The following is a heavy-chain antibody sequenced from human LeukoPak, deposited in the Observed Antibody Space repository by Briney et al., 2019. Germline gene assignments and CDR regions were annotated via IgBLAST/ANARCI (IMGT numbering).Heavy chain of an antibody. CDR1: DGSISSSSYY. D-gene: IGHD4-17*01. Sequence: SETLSLTCTVSDGSISSSSYYWSWIRQPAGKGLEWIGRIYTSGSTNYNPSLKSRVTMSVDTSKNQFSLKLSSVTAADTAVYYCARDLAPYGDYVHYYYMDVWGKGTTVTISS. V-gene: IGHV4-61*02. CDR3: ARDLAPYGDYVHYYYMDV. CDR2: IYTSGST. J-gene: IGHJ6*03.